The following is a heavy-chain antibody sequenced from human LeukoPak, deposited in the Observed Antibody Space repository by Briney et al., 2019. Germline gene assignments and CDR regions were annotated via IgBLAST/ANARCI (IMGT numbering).Heavy chain of an antibody. CDR1: GYTFTGYY. CDR3: ARYSGYCSSTSCYTVAAFDI. CDR2: INPNSGGT. D-gene: IGHD2-2*02. Sequence: ASVKVSCKASGYTFTGYYMRWVRQAPGQGLEWMGWINPNSGGTNYAQKFQGRVTMTRDTSISTAYMELSRLRSDDTAVYYCARYSGYCSSTSCYTVAAFDIWGQGTMVTVSS. J-gene: IGHJ3*02. V-gene: IGHV1-2*02.